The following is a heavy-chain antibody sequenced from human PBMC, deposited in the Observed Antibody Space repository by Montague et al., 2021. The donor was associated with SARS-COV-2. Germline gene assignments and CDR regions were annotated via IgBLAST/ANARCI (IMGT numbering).Heavy chain of an antibody. Sequence: TLSLTCTVSGDSISSGSYYWSWIRQPAGKGLEWIGRIYTSGSTNYNPSLKSRVTISVDTSKNQFSLKLSSVTAADTAVCYCARVPPYYYDSSGYYSGAFDIWGQGTMVTVSS. CDR2: IYTSGST. J-gene: IGHJ3*02. CDR3: ARVPPYYYDSSGYYSGAFDI. CDR1: GDSISSGSYY. V-gene: IGHV4-61*02. D-gene: IGHD3-22*01.